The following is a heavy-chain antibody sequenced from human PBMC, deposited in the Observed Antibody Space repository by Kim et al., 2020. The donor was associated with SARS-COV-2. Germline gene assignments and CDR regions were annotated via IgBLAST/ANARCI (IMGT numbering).Heavy chain of an antibody. Sequence: GGSLRLSCAASGLRFSDSAIHWVRQASGKGLEWIARFRKRGDADPTEYDDSVRGRFTISRDDSKSTADLVMDSLRSEDTAVYYCASGPSGWTEFFEYWG. CDR2: FRKRGDADPT. CDR1: GLRFSDSA. J-gene: IGHJ4*01. D-gene: IGHD6-19*01. V-gene: IGHV3-73*01. CDR3: ASGPSGWTEFFEY.